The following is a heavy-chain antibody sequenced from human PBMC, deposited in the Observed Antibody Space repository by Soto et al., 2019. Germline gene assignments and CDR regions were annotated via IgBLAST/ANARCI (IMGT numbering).Heavy chain of an antibody. Sequence: GSLRLTCSASEFTFSSYAMSWVRQAPGKGLEWVSAISGSGGRTYYADSAKGRFTISRDNSRNTLHLQMNSLRVEDTAVYYCDKTLLSTSWYGLHDYVSQGTLVTVYS. CDR1: EFTFSSYA. V-gene: IGHV3-23*01. CDR3: DKTLLSTSWYGLHDY. CDR2: ISGSGGRT. D-gene: IGHD6-13*01. J-gene: IGHJ4*02.